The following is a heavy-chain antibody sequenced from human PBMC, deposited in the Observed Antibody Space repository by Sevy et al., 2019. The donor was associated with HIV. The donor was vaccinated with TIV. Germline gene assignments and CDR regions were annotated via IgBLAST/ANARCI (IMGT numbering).Heavy chain of an antibody. J-gene: IGHJ6*02. V-gene: IGHV3-30*04. D-gene: IGHD2-21*01. Sequence: GESLKISCAASGLTFSIYAIHWVRQAPGKGLEWVTVISYDGGNIYYADSVKGRFTVSRDNSKDTVYLQMNSLRPEDTAVYYCARDLPSAVINPFYYYGMDVWGQGTAVTVSS. CDR3: ARDLPSAVINPFYYYGMDV. CDR1: GLTFSIYA. CDR2: ISYDGGNI.